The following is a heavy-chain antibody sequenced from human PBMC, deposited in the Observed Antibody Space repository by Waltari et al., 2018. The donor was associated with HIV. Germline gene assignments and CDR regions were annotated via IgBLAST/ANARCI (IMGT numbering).Heavy chain of an antibody. CDR2: ISWNSGTI. CDR1: GFLFQDYA. Sequence: EVQLVESGGGLVQPGRSLRLSCAASGFLFQDYAMHWARQAPGKGLEWVSGISWNSGTIYYADSVRGRFTISRDNAKNSLYLQMNSLRAEDTAFYYCAKGGTVTTDYFNYWGQGTLVTVSS. V-gene: IGHV3-9*01. J-gene: IGHJ4*02. CDR3: AKGGTVTTDYFNY. D-gene: IGHD4-17*01.